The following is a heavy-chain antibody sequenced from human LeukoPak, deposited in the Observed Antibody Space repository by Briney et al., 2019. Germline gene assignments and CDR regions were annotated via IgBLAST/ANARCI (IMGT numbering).Heavy chain of an antibody. CDR3: AKERLLWFGEFLNWFDP. D-gene: IGHD3-10*01. J-gene: IGHJ5*02. CDR2: ISGGGGST. V-gene: IGHV3-23*01. CDR1: GFTFSSYA. Sequence: VGSLRLSCAASGFTFSSYAMSWVRQAPGKGLEWVSAISGGGGSTYYAGSVKGRFTISRDNSKNTLYLQMSSLRAEDTAVYYCAKERLLWFGEFLNWFDPWGQGTLVTVSS.